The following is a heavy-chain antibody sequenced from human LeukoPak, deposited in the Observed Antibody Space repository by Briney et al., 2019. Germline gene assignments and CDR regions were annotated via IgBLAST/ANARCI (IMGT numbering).Heavy chain of an antibody. Sequence: GGSLRLSCTASGFTFSSYGMHWVRQAPEKGLEWVSFISTNSGAIYYADSVKGRFTIYRDNAKNSLYLQMNSLRAEDTAVYYCARDWSWSFDYWGQGALVTVSS. V-gene: IGHV3-48*01. J-gene: IGHJ4*02. CDR3: ARDWSWSFDY. CDR2: ISTNSGAI. D-gene: IGHD1-26*01. CDR1: GFTFSSYG.